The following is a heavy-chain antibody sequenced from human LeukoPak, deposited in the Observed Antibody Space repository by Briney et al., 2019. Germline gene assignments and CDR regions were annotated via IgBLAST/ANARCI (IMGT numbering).Heavy chain of an antibody. CDR1: GGSISSYY. D-gene: IGHD5-12*01. Sequence: PSETLSLTCTVSGGSISSYYWSWIRQPPGKGLEWIGYIYYSGSTNYNPSLKSRVTISVDTSKNQFSLKLRSVTAADTAVYYCARVSGYDWESFYDYWGQGTLSPSPQ. CDR3: ARVSGYDWESFYDY. CDR2: IYYSGST. V-gene: IGHV4-59*01. J-gene: IGHJ4*02.